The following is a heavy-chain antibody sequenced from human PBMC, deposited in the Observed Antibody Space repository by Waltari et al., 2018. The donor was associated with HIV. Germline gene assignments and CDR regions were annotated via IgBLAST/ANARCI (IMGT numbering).Heavy chain of an antibody. CDR1: GYTFTSYD. D-gene: IGHD6-6*01. CDR3: ASHSSSSLIYYYYYGMDV. CDR2: MNPNSGNT. V-gene: IGHV1-8*01. J-gene: IGHJ6*02. Sequence: QVQLVQSGAEVKKPGASVKVSCKASGYTFTSYDINWVRQATGQGLEWMGWMNPNSGNTGYAQKFQGRVTMTRNTSISTAYMELSSLRSEDTAVYYCASHSSSSLIYYYYYGMDVWGQGTTVTVSS.